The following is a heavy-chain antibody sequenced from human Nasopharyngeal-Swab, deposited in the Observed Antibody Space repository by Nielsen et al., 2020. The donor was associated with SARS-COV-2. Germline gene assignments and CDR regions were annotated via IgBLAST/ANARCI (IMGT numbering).Heavy chain of an antibody. D-gene: IGHD3-10*01. Sequence: GGSLRLSCAASGFTFSSYSMNWVRQAPGKGLEWVSSISSSSSYIYYADSVKGRFTISRDNAKNSLYLQMNSLRAEDTAVYYCARGSYYYGSGSFIFDYWGQGTLVTVSS. CDR1: GFTFSSYS. CDR2: ISSSSSYI. J-gene: IGHJ4*02. CDR3: ARGSYYYGSGSFIFDY. V-gene: IGHV3-21*01.